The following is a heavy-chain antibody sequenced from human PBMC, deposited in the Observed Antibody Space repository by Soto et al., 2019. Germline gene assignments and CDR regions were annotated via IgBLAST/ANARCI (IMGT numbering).Heavy chain of an antibody. D-gene: IGHD5-18*01. J-gene: IGHJ4*02. V-gene: IGHV4-59*01. CDR2: IYYIGTT. CDR3: VRGGGGYGNGMIDY. CDR1: GGSISNYY. Sequence: QVQLQESGPGLVKPSETLSLTCTVSGGSISNYYWSWIRQSPGKGLEWIGYIYYIGTTNYNPSLKSRVTISLDMSKNQFSLKLSSVTAADTAVYYCVRGGGGYGNGMIDYWGLGTLVTVSS.